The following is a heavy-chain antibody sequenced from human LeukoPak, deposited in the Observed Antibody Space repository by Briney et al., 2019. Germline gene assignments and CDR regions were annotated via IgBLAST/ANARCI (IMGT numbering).Heavy chain of an antibody. CDR1: GGSISSSNW. J-gene: IGHJ6*02. V-gene: IGHV4-4*02. CDR3: ARTHRDPYYYYGMDV. Sequence: SETLSLTCTVSGGSISSSNWWSWVRQPPGKGLEWIGEIYHSGSTNYNPSLKSRVTISVDKSKNQFSLKLSSVTAADTAVYYCARTHRDPYYYYGMDVWGQGTTVTVSS. CDR2: IYHSGST.